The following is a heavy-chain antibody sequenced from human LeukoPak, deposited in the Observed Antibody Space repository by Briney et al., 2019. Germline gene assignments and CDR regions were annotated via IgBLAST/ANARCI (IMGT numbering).Heavy chain of an antibody. V-gene: IGHV1/OR15-1*01. CDR1: GYIFTDYY. CDR2: INPNSGGT. CDR3: ASRRLGELPSTPTDY. D-gene: IGHD3-16*01. Sequence: GASVKVSCKASGYIFTDYYMHWVRQAPGQELGWMGRINPNSGGTNYAQKFQGRVTMTRDTSISTAYTELSSLRSEDTATYYCASRRLGELPSTPTDYWGQGTLVTVSS. J-gene: IGHJ4*02.